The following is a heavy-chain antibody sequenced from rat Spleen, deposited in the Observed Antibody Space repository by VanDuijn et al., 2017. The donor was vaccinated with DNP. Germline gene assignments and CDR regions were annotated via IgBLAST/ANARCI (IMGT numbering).Heavy chain of an antibody. V-gene: IGHV5-20*01. Sequence: EVQLAESGGGLVQPGRSLKLSCAASGFTFSDYYMAWVRQAPTKGLEWVASISYDGGSTYYRDSVKGRFTISRDNAKSSLYLQMDSLRSEDTATYYCTTEEEGEVPDYWGQGVMVTVSS. D-gene: IGHD1-11*01. CDR2: ISYDGGST. CDR1: GFTFSDYY. J-gene: IGHJ2*01. CDR3: TTEEEGEVPDY.